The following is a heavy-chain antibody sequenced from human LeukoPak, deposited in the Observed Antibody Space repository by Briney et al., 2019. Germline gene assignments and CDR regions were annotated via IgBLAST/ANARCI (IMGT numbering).Heavy chain of an antibody. J-gene: IGHJ4*02. Sequence: GESLKISCKGSGYSFTSYWNGWVRQMPGKGLEWMGVIYPGDSDTKYSPSFQGQVTISADKSISTAYLQWSSLKASDTAMYYCARPFYSSGSYYFDYWGQGTLVTVSS. D-gene: IGHD3-10*01. CDR3: ARPFYSSGSYYFDY. V-gene: IGHV5-51*01. CDR2: IYPGDSDT. CDR1: GYSFTSYW.